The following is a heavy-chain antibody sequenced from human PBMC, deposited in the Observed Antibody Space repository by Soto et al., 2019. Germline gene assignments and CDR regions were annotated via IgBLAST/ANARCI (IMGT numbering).Heavy chain of an antibody. CDR2: FDPEDGET. J-gene: IGHJ6*02. Sequence: ASVKVSCKVSGYTLTELSMHWVRQAPGKGLEWMGGFDPEDGETIYAQKFQGRVTMTEDTSTDTAYMELSSLRSEDTAVYYCATWYYYDSSPRGNYYYGMDVWGQGTTVTVSS. V-gene: IGHV1-24*01. CDR1: GYTLTELS. D-gene: IGHD3-22*01. CDR3: ATWYYYDSSPRGNYYYGMDV.